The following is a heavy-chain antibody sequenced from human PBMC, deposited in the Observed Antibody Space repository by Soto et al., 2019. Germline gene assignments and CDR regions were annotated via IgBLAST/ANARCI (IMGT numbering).Heavy chain of an antibody. D-gene: IGHD1-1*01. Sequence: ASVKVSCKASGYTFTSYYMHWVRQAPGQGLEWMGLTNPSSASTSYDRKFHGRVTMTTDTSTSTAYMELRGLRSDDTAVYYCARDPPGKNDLDHWGQGTLVTVSS. CDR3: ARDPPGKNDLDH. J-gene: IGHJ4*02. CDR2: TNPSSAST. CDR1: GYTFTSYY. V-gene: IGHV1-46*01.